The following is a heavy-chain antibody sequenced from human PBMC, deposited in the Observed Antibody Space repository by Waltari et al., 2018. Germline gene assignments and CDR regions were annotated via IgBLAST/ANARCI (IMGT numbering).Heavy chain of an antibody. Sequence: QVQLHQWGAGQLKPSETLSLTCAVSGESFLGYFSGWIRQSPGKGLEWLGSIHYSGSTNYNPTLESRLSLSVDTTKKRFSLSLTSVTAADAALYFCARYGEVPASYFFDYWGQGTLVTVSS. V-gene: IGHV4-34*01. CDR2: IHYSGST. CDR1: GESFLGYF. CDR3: ARYGEVPASYFFDY. D-gene: IGHD2-21*01. J-gene: IGHJ4*01.